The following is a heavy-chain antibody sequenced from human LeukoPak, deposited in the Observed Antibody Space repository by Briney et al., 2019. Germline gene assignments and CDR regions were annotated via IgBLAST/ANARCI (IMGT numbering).Heavy chain of an antibody. CDR2: IYYSGST. CDR3: ARERQWLVRGWFDP. J-gene: IGHJ5*02. CDR1: GGSTRRYY. Sequence: SETLSLTCNFSGGSTRRYYWSWMRQPPAKGLACIGYIYYSGSTNYNPSLKSRVTISVDTSKNDFSLKLSSVTAADTAVYYCARERQWLVRGWFDPWGQGTLVTVSS. V-gene: IGHV4-59*12. D-gene: IGHD6-19*01.